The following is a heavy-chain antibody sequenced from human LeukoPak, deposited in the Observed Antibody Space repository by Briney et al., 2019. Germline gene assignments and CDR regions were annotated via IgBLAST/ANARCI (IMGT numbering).Heavy chain of an antibody. CDR2: IYTSGST. V-gene: IGHV4-4*07. CDR1: GGSISSYY. Sequence: PSETLSLTCTVSGGSISSYYWSWIRQPAGKGLEWIGRIYTSGSTNYNPYLKSRVTMSVDTSKNQFSLKLSSVTAADTAVYYCARQTTVTASHWFDPWGQGTLVTVSS. J-gene: IGHJ5*02. D-gene: IGHD4-17*01. CDR3: ARQTTVTASHWFDP.